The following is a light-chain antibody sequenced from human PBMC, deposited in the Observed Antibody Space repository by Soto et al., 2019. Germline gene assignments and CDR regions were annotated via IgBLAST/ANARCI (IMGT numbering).Light chain of an antibody. J-gene: IGKJ3*01. V-gene: IGKV1-9*01. Sequence: IQLTQSPSSLSASMGDRVTITCRASQGIINYLAWYQQKPGKAPKLLIYGASTLQGGVPSRFSGSGSGTGFPLTVNSLPPEDPATYYRQQLFTYPPTFGPGTKVDIK. CDR2: GAS. CDR1: QGIINY. CDR3: QQLFTYPPT.